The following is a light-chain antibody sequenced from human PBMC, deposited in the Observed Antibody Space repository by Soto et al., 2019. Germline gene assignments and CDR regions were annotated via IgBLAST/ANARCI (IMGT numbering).Light chain of an antibody. Sequence: EIVLTQSPGTLSLSPGERATLSCRASQTVSSTYLAWYQQKPGQAPSLLIYAASSRATGIPDRFSGSGSGTDLTLTISRLEPEDFAVYYCQQYGTTPPRYTFGQGTKLEIK. J-gene: IGKJ2*01. CDR2: AAS. CDR3: QQYGTTPPRYT. CDR1: QTVSSTY. V-gene: IGKV3-20*01.